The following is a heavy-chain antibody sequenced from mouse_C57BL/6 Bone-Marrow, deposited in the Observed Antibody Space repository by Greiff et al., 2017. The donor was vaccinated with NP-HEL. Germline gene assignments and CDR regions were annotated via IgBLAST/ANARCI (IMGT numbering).Heavy chain of an antibody. Sequence: VQLQQSVAELVRPGASVKLPCTASGFNIKNTYMHWVKQRPEQGLEWIGMIDPANGNTNYAPKFQGKATITADTSSNTAYLQLSSLTSEDTASYYCARSPVVDSYYAMEYWCQGTSVTVSS. CDR2: IDPANGNT. V-gene: IGHV14-3*01. CDR1: GFNIKNTY. D-gene: IGHD1-1*01. J-gene: IGHJ4*01. CDR3: ARSPVVDSYYAMEY.